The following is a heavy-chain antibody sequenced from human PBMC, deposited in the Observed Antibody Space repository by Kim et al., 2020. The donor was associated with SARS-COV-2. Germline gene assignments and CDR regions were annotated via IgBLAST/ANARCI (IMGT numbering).Heavy chain of an antibody. CDR3: ARQRPGMVRIYYFDY. CDR2: IYYSGST. J-gene: IGHJ4*02. D-gene: IGHD3-10*01. CDR1: GGSISSSSYY. Sequence: SETLSLTCTVSGGSISSSSYYWGWIRQPPGKGLEWIGSIYYSGSTYYNPSLKSRVTISVDTSKNQFSLKLSSVTAADTAVYYCARQRPGMVRIYYFDYWGQGTLVTVSS. V-gene: IGHV4-39*01.